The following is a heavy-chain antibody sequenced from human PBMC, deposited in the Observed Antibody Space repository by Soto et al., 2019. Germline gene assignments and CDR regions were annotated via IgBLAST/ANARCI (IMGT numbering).Heavy chain of an antibody. Sequence: QVPLEQSGGEVKQPGSSVRVSCKTSGGTFSTYAINWVRQAPGQGLEWMGAIIPLFGTADYSQKFQGRVTITADESTSTAYMELSSLRFDDTVVYFCARPKGTYSSGYFYFDFWGQGTLVTVSS. V-gene: IGHV1-69*01. CDR3: ARPKGTYSSGYFYFDF. CDR2: IIPLFGTA. D-gene: IGHD6-19*01. CDR1: GGTFSTYA. J-gene: IGHJ4*02.